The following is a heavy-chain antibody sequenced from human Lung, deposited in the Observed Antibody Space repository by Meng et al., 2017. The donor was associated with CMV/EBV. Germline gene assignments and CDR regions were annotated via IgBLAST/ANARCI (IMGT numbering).Heavy chain of an antibody. J-gene: IGHJ4*02. V-gene: IGHV4-59*01. Sequence: ESLKISCTVSGGSISSYYWSWIRQPPGKGLEWIGYIYYSGSTNYNPSLKSRVTISVDTSKNQFSLKLSSVTAADTAVYYCARAWWHYYDSSGYYPTQTYYVDYWGQGTLVTVSS. CDR3: ARAWWHYYDSSGYYPTQTYYVDY. CDR1: GGSISSYY. D-gene: IGHD3-22*01. CDR2: IYYSGST.